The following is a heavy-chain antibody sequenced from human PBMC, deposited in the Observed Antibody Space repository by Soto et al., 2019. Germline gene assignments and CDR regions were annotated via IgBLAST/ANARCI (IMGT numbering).Heavy chain of an antibody. Sequence: QVQLVQSGAEVKKPGSSVKVSCKASGGTFSSYTISWVRQAPGQGLEWMGRIIPILGIANYAQKFQGRVTITADKYTSTAYMELSSLRSEDTAVSYCARGPNYRYYFDYWGQGTMVTVSS. V-gene: IGHV1-69*02. CDR1: GGTFSSYT. J-gene: IGHJ4*02. CDR3: ARGPNYRYYFDY. CDR2: IIPILGIA. D-gene: IGHD4-4*01.